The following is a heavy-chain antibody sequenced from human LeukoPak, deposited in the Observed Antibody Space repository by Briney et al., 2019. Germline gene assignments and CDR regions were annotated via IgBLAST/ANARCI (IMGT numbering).Heavy chain of an antibody. D-gene: IGHD3-10*01. CDR3: ARGRDGSGSFYDSPLDY. V-gene: IGHV3-53*01. Sequence: PGGSLRLSCAASGFTVSNNYMSWVRQAPGEGLEWVSVLSSGGSTYYADSVTGRVTISRDNYKNTLYLQKNSLRVEDTAVYYCARGRDGSGSFYDSPLDYWGQGTLVTVSS. J-gene: IGHJ4*02. CDR1: GFTVSNNY. CDR2: LSSGGST.